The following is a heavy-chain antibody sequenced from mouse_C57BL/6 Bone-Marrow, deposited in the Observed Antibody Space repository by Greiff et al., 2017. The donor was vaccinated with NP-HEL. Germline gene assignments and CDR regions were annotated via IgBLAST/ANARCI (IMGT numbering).Heavy chain of an antibody. D-gene: IGHD2-5*01. CDR3: ARYYSNYWYFDV. Sequence: QVQLQQPGAELVKPGASVKLSCKASGYTFTSYWMHWLKQRPGQGLEWIGMIHPNSGSTNYNEKFKSKATLTVDKSSSTAYMQLSSLTSEDSAVYYCARYYSNYWYFDVWGTGTTVTVSS. V-gene: IGHV1-64*01. CDR1: GYTFTSYW. J-gene: IGHJ1*03. CDR2: IHPNSGST.